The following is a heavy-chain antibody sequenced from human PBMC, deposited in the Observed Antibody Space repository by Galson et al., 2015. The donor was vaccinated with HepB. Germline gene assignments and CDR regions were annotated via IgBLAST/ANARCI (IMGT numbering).Heavy chain of an antibody. V-gene: IGHV3-33*06. CDR1: GFTFSSYG. D-gene: IGHD3-10*01. J-gene: IGHJ4*02. CDR3: AKPLGRVRGVIPFDY. CDR2: IWYDGSNK. Sequence: SLRLSCAASGFTFSSYGMHWVRQAPGKGLEWVAVIWYDGSNKYYADPVKGRFTISRDNSKNTLYLQINSLRAEDTAVYYCAKPLGRVRGVIPFDYWGQGTLVTVSS.